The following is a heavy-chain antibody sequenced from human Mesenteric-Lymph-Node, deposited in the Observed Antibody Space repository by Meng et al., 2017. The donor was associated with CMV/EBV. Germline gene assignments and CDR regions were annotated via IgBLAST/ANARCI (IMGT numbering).Heavy chain of an antibody. Sequence: GGSLRLSCAASGFTFSGYSMNWVRQAPGKGLEWISYISSSSSSIYYADSVKGRFTVSRDNAKNSLYLQMNSLRAEDTAVYYCARAEGVDSTGAFDIWGQGTMVTVSS. CDR2: ISSSSSSI. CDR3: ARAEGVDSTGAFDI. D-gene: IGHD3/OR15-3a*01. CDR1: GFTFSGYS. V-gene: IGHV3-48*04. J-gene: IGHJ3*02.